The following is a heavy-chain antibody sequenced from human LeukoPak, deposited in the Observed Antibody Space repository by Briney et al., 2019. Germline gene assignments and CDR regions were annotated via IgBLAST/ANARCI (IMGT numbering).Heavy chain of an antibody. CDR1: GGSISSYY. Sequence: PSETLSLTCTVSGGSISSYYWSWIRQPPGKGLEWIGYIYYSGSTNYNTSLKSRVTISVETSKNQLSLKLSSVTAADTAVYYCARGRDCSGGSCFSGLDYWGQGTLVTVSS. D-gene: IGHD2-15*01. CDR3: ARGRDCSGGSCFSGLDY. J-gene: IGHJ4*02. V-gene: IGHV4-59*01. CDR2: IYYSGST.